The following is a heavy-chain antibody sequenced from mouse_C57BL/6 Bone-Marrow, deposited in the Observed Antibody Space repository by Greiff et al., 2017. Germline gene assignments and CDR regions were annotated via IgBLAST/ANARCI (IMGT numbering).Heavy chain of an antibody. V-gene: IGHV1-50*01. J-gene: IGHJ3*01. CDR3: AREGITTVVATPPWFAY. D-gene: IGHD1-1*01. CDR1: GYTFTSYW. Sequence: QVQLQQPGAELVKPGASVKLSCKASGYTFTSYWMQWVQQRPGQGLEWIGEIDPSDSYTTYNQTFKGKATLTVDTSSSTAYMQLSSLTSEDSAVYYCAREGITTVVATPPWFAYWGQGTLVTVSA. CDR2: IDPSDSYT.